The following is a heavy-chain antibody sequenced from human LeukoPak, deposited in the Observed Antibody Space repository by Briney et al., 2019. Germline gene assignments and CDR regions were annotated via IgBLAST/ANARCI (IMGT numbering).Heavy chain of an antibody. CDR1: GYTFTSYY. D-gene: IGHD3-10*01. CDR2: INPSGGST. Sequence: ASVKVSCKASGYTFTSYYMHWVRQAPGQGLEWMGIINPSGGSTSYAQKFQGRVTMTRNTSISTAYMELSSLRSEDTAVYYCARGSRGDYYGSGDWGQGTLVTVSS. CDR3: ARGSRGDYYGSGD. J-gene: IGHJ4*02. V-gene: IGHV1-46*01.